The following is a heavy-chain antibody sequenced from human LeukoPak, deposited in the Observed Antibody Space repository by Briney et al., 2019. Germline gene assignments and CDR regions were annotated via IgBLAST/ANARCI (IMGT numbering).Heavy chain of an antibody. D-gene: IGHD5-18*01. CDR2: INHSGST. CDR3: ARGTLDVDTAMVKTGNYFDY. J-gene: IGHJ4*02. CDR1: GGSFSGYY. Sequence: SETLSLTCAVYGGSFSGYYWSWIRQPPGKGLEWIGEINHSGSTNHNPSLKSRVTISVDTSKNQFSLKLSSVTAADTAVYYCARGTLDVDTAMVKTGNYFDYWGQGTLVTVSS. V-gene: IGHV4-34*01.